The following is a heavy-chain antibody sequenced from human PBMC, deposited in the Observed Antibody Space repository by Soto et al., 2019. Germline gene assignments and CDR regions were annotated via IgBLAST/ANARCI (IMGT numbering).Heavy chain of an antibody. CDR1: GFIFSNYW. Sequence: PVGSLRLSCAASGFIFSNYWMSWVRQAPGKGLEWVANIKNDGSEVYSVDSVKGRFTFSRDNAKKSLYLQMSTLRVEDTAVYYCARVDSSLVHFGMDVWGQGTTVTVSS. D-gene: IGHD5-18*01. CDR3: ARVDSSLVHFGMDV. V-gene: IGHV3-7*01. J-gene: IGHJ6*02. CDR2: IKNDGSEV.